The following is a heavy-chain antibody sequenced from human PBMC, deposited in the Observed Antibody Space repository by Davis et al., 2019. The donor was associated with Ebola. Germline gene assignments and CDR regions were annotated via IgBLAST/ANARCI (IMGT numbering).Heavy chain of an antibody. CDR1: GYTFTSYG. J-gene: IGHJ4*02. CDR2: MNPNSGNT. Sequence: ASVKVSCKASGYTFTSYGINWVRQATGQGLEWMGWMNPNSGNTGYAQKFQGRVTMTRNTSISTAYMELSSLRSEDTAVYYCATGGYYYDSSGYYEVPFDYWGQGTLVTVSS. CDR3: ATGGYYYDSSGYYEVPFDY. D-gene: IGHD3-22*01. V-gene: IGHV1-8*02.